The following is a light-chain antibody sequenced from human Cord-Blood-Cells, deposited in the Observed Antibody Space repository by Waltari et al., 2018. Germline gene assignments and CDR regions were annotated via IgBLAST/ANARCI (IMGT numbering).Light chain of an antibody. V-gene: IGLV2-14*03. CDR1: RSHVGGYHQ. CDR2: DAS. CDR3: SSYTSSSTQHAV. Sequence: QSALTQPASVSGSPGQSITISCTGTRSHVGGYHQSPRSQHHPGKAPKLMIYDASNRPSGVSNRFSGSKSGNTASLTISGLQAEDEADYYCSSYTSSSTQHAVFGGGTQLTVL. J-gene: IGLJ7*01.